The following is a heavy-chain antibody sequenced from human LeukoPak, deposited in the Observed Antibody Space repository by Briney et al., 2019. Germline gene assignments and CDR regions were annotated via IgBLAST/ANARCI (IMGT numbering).Heavy chain of an antibody. D-gene: IGHD6-13*01. J-gene: IGHJ4*02. CDR2: IRYDGSNK. CDR1: AFTFSSYG. V-gene: IGHV3-30*02. CDR3: ARSIAAAALVDY. Sequence: GGSLRLSCAASAFTFSSYGMHWVRQAPGKGLEWVAFIRYDGSNKYYADSVKGRFTISRDNSKNTLYLQMNSLRAEDTAVYYCARSIAAAALVDYWGQGTLVTVSS.